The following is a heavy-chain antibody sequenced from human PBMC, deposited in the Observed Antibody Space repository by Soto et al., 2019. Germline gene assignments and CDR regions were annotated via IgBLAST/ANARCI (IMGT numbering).Heavy chain of an antibody. CDR3: ARVGGIAYCGGDCYSAYAFDI. V-gene: IGHV1-18*01. CDR1: GYTFTSYG. D-gene: IGHD2-21*02. Sequence: ASVKVSCKASGYTFTSYGISWVRQAPGQGLEWMGWISAYNGNTNYAQKLQGRVTMTTDTSTSAAYMELRSLRSDDTAVYYCARVGGIAYCGGDCYSAYAFDIWGQGTMVTVSS. J-gene: IGHJ3*02. CDR2: ISAYNGNT.